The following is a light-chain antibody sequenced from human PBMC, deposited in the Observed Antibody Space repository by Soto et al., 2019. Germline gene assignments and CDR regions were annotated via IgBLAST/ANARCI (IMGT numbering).Light chain of an antibody. J-gene: IGLJ1*01. CDR3: HVWARASDHYV. CDR2: DDS. CDR1: DIGSKS. Sequence: SYELTQPPSVSVAPGQTVRVTCGGKDIGSKSVHWYQQKPGQAPVLVVYDDSDRPSGIPERFSGSNSGNPATLTISSVEAGDEAGYHCHVWARASDHYVFGTGTKV. V-gene: IGLV3-21*02.